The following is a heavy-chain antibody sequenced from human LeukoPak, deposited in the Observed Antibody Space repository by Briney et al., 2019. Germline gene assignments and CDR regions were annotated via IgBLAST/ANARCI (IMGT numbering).Heavy chain of an antibody. Sequence: GGSLRLSCAASGFTVSSNYMSWVRQASGKGLECVSVSYSGGSTYYADAVKGRFTMSRDNAKNSLYLQLSSLRAEDTAVYYCARAREPNSGSWFSDSWGQGTLVTVSS. J-gene: IGHJ4*02. V-gene: IGHV3-53*01. CDR3: ARAREPNSGSWFSDS. CDR2: SYSGGST. CDR1: GFTVSSNY. D-gene: IGHD6-13*01.